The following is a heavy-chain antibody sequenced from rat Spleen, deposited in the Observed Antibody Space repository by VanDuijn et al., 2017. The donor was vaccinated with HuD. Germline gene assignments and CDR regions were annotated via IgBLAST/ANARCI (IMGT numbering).Heavy chain of an antibody. J-gene: IGHJ2*01. CDR2: ISHDGSST. Sequence: EVQLVETGGGLVHPGESLKLSCVASGFTFSSYWMFWIRQAPTKGLEWVATISHDGSSTYYRDSVKGRFTISRDNAKSTLYLQMDSLRSEDTATYYCASRDYWGQGVMVTVSS. CDR1: GFTFSSYW. V-gene: IGHV5-29*01. CDR3: ASRDY.